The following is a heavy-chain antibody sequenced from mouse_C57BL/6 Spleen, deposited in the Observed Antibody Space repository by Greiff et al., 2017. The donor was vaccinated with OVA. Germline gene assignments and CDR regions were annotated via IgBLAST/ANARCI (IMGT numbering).Heavy chain of an antibody. V-gene: IGHV5-6*01. CDR1: GFTFSSYG. CDR3: ARRGALYYFDY. CDR2: ISSGGSYT. J-gene: IGHJ2*01. Sequence: EVQGVESGGDLVKPGGSLKLSCAASGFTFSSYGMSWVRQTPDKRLEWVATISSGGSYTYYPDSVKGRFTISRDNAKNTLYLQMSSLKSEDTAMYYCARRGALYYFDYWGQGTTLTVSS.